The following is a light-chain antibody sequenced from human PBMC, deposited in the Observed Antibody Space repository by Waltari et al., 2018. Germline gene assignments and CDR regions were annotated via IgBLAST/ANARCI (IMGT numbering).Light chain of an antibody. V-gene: IGLV2-23*01. J-gene: IGLJ2*01. Sequence: QSALTQPASVSGSPGQSITISCTGTSSDVGSHNLVSCYQHHPGKAPKLMIYEDTKRPSGVSNRFSSSKSGNTASLTIAGRQAEDEADYYCCSYAGSTASILLGGGTKLTVL. CDR2: EDT. CDR3: CSYAGSTASIL. CDR1: SSDVGSHNL.